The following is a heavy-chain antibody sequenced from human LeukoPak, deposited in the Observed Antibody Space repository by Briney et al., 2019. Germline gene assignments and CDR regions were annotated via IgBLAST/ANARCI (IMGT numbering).Heavy chain of an antibody. CDR2: ILQSGGTS. J-gene: IGHJ4*02. CDR1: GLTFNNYA. Sequence: GGSLRLSCVASGLTFNNYAMSWVRQAPGKGLEWVSGILQSGGTSYYADSVKGRFTISRDNSKSTLYLQMNSLRVEDTAIYYCAKDAIRGDGYWEFDYWGQGILATVSS. V-gene: IGHV3-23*01. CDR3: AKDAIRGDGYWEFDY. D-gene: IGHD5-24*01.